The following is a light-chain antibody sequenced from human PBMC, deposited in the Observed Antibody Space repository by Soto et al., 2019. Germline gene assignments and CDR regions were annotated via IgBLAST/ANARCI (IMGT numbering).Light chain of an antibody. J-gene: IGKJ2*01. Sequence: DIQMTQSPSSLSASVGDRVTIACRASQSVSTSLNWYQQKPGRAPKLLIYAASSLQSGVPSRFSGSGSGTDFTLTISSLQPEDFATYYCQQSFNTPRTFGQGTKLDI. CDR3: QQSFNTPRT. CDR1: QSVSTS. V-gene: IGKV1-39*01. CDR2: AAS.